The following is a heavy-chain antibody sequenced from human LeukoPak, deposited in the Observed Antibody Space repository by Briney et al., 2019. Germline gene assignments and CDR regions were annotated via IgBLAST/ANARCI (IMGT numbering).Heavy chain of an antibody. D-gene: IGHD3-3*01. V-gene: IGHV4-61*02. CDR1: GGSISSSRYY. Sequence: SETLSLTCTVSGGSISSSRYYWSWIRQPAGKGLEWIGRIYTSGSTNYNPSLKSRVTMSVDTSKNQFSLKLSSVTAADTAVYYCARVFTYFDFWSGYDKYNWFDPWGQGTLVTVSS. J-gene: IGHJ5*02. CDR3: ARVFTYFDFWSGYDKYNWFDP. CDR2: IYTSGST.